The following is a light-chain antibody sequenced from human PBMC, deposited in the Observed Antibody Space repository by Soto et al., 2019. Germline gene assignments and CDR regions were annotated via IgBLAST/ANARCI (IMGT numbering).Light chain of an antibody. Sequence: EIVVAQSPGTLPLSPGERTPLPCRASQSIRRHLAWYQPKPGQAPRPLIYGASTRAAGIPARFRCSGAGPEFTRTIISLNYEDVAVSSCPQYNNWPLTFGGGTKVE. CDR3: PQYNNWPLT. CDR1: QSIRRH. CDR2: GAS. J-gene: IGKJ4*01. V-gene: IGKV3-15*01.